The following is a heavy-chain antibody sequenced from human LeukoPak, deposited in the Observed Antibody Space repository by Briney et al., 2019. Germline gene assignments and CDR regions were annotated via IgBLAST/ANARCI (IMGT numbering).Heavy chain of an antibody. J-gene: IGHJ6*03. Sequence: PGGSLRLSCAASGFTFSSYGMLWVRQAPGKGLEWVAFIRYDGSNKYYADSVKGRFTISRDNAKNSLYLQMNSLRAEDTAVYYCARRSSSSHYYYYYYMDVWGKGTTVTVSS. CDR2: IRYDGSNK. CDR1: GFTFSSYG. D-gene: IGHD6-6*01. CDR3: ARRSSSSHYYYYYYMDV. V-gene: IGHV3-30*02.